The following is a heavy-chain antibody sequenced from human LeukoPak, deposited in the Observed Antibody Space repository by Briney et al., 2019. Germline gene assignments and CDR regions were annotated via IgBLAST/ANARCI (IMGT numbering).Heavy chain of an antibody. D-gene: IGHD6-19*01. CDR3: ARVSSSGWYTFGY. CDR1: GFTVSTNY. Sequence: GGSLRLSCAASGFTVSTNYMSWVRQAPGQGLEWLSVIYSGGTTYYADSVKGRFTISRDNSKNTLYPQMNSLRAEDTAVYYCARVSSSGWYTFGYWGQGTLVTVSS. J-gene: IGHJ4*02. V-gene: IGHV3-53*01. CDR2: IYSGGTT.